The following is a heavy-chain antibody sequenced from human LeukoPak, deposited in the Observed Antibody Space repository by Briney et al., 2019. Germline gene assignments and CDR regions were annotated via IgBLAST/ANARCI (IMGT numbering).Heavy chain of an antibody. CDR1: GGSISSGSYY. V-gene: IGHV4-61*02. CDR2: IYTSGST. Sequence: SQTLSLTCTVSGGSISSGSYYWTWIRQPAGKGLEYIGRIYTSGSTSYNPSLKSRVTISVDTSKNQFSLKLSSVTAADTAVYYCARGQRITIFGVAMNYYYYYMDVWGKGTTVTVSS. D-gene: IGHD3-3*01. J-gene: IGHJ6*03. CDR3: ARGQRITIFGVAMNYYYYYMDV.